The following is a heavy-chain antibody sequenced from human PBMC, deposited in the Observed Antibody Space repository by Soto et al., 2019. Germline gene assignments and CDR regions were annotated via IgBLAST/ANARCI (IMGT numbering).Heavy chain of an antibody. Sequence: GGSLRLSCAASWFTFSGSAMHWVRQASGKGLEWVGRIRSKANSYATAYAASVKGRFTISRDDSKNTAYLQMNSLKTEDTAVYYCARITGSSGLYYFDYWGQGTQVTVSS. V-gene: IGHV3-73*01. D-gene: IGHD3-22*01. CDR1: WFTFSGSA. CDR2: IRSKANSYAT. CDR3: ARITGSSGLYYFDY. J-gene: IGHJ4*02.